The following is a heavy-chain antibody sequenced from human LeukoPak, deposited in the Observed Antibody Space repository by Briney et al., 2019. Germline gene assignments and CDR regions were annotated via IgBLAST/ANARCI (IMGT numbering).Heavy chain of an antibody. Sequence: GGSLRLSCAASGFTFSSYAMHWVRQAPGKGLEWVAVISYDGSNKYYADSVKGRFTISRDNSKNTLYLQMNSLRAEDTAVYYCARDGPWGHTFDYWGQGTLVTVSS. CDR1: GFTFSSYA. D-gene: IGHD3-16*01. J-gene: IGHJ4*02. CDR2: ISYDGSNK. V-gene: IGHV3-30*04. CDR3: ARDGPWGHTFDY.